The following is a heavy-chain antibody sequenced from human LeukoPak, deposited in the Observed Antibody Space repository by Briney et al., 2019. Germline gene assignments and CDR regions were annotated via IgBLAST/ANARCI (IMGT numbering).Heavy chain of an antibody. J-gene: IGHJ4*02. CDR2: ISPDGSDK. V-gene: IGHV3-7*05. CDR3: ARDFD. Sequence: QTGGSLGLSCAASGFTFSSNWMTWVRQAPGKGLEWVANISPDGSDKYYVDSVKGRFTISRDNVKSSLYLQMSSLRAEDTAVYYCARDFDWGQGTLVTVSS. CDR1: GFTFSSNW.